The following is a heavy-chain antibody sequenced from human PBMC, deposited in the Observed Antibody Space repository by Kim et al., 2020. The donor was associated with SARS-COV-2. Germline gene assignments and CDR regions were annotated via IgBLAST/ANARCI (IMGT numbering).Heavy chain of an antibody. Sequence: SLKGRVTISVDPSKNLFSLKLSSVTAADTAVYYCARGYYDSSGYYDAFDIWGQGTMVTVSS. D-gene: IGHD3-22*01. J-gene: IGHJ3*02. V-gene: IGHV4-34*13. CDR3: ARGYYDSSGYYDAFDI.